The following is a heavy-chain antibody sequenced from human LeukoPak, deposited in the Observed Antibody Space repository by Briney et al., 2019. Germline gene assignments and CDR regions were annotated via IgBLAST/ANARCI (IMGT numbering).Heavy chain of an antibody. Sequence: SETLSLTCAVYGGSFSGYYWSWIRQHPGKGLEWIGYIYYSGSTYYNPSLKSRVTISVDTSKNQFSLKLSSVTAADTAVYYCAREKTVTGAYYFDYWGQGTLVTVSS. CDR3: AREKTVTGAYYFDY. D-gene: IGHD4-17*01. V-gene: IGHV4-31*11. CDR2: IYYSGST. J-gene: IGHJ4*02. CDR1: GGSFSGYY.